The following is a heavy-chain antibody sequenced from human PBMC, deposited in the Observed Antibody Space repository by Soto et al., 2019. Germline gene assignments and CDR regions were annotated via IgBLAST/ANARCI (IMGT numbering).Heavy chain of an antibody. CDR2: IYYSGST. J-gene: IGHJ4*02. Sequence: QVQLQELGPGLVKPSETLSLTCTVSGGSVSSGRFYWSWIRQPPGKGLEWIGYIYYSGSTKYNPSLRSRVTISVDTSKNQFSLKLTSVTAADTAVYYCARSGSGSGWLGGQGTLVTVSS. CDR1: GGSVSSGRFY. V-gene: IGHV4-61*01. D-gene: IGHD6-19*01. CDR3: ARSGSGSGWL.